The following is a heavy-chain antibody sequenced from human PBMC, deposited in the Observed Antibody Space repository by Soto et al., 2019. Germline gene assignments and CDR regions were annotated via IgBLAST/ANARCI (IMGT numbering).Heavy chain of an antibody. CDR1: GGAFSSYS. Sequence: SVKVSCKASGGAFSSYSISWVLQAPGQGLEWMGGIIPIFGTANYAQKFQGRVTITADKSTSTAYMELSSLRSEDTAVYYCAKTPSTVLGNYYYYGMDAWGQGTTVTVSS. J-gene: IGHJ6*02. D-gene: IGHD4-17*01. V-gene: IGHV1-69*06. CDR3: AKTPSTVLGNYYYYGMDA. CDR2: IIPIFGTA.